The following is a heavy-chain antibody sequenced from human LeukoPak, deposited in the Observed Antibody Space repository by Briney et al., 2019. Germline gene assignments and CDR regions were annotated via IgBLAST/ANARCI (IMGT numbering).Heavy chain of an antibody. D-gene: IGHD3-3*01. CDR3: ARSLYYDFWSGYFNYYYGMDV. Sequence: ASVKVSCEASGYTFTSYDINWVRQATGQGLEWMGWMNPNSGNTGYAQKFQGRVTMTRNTSISTAYMELSSLRSEDTAVYYCARSLYYDFWSGYFNYYYGMDVWGQGTTVTVSS. J-gene: IGHJ6*02. V-gene: IGHV1-8*01. CDR2: MNPNSGNT. CDR1: GYTFTSYD.